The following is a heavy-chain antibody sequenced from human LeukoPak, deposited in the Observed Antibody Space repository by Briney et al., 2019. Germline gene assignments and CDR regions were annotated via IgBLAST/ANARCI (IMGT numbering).Heavy chain of an antibody. V-gene: IGHV4-30-2*01. D-gene: IGHD1-1*01. CDR3: ARESIAVRVENAFDI. J-gene: IGHJ3*02. CDR1: GGSISSGGYY. CDR2: IYHSGST. Sequence: ASQTLSLTCTVSGGSISSGGYYWNWIRQPPGKGLEWIGYIYHSGSTYYNPSLKSRVTISVDRSKNQFSLKLSSVTAADTAVYHCARESIAVRVENAFDIWGQGTMVTVSS.